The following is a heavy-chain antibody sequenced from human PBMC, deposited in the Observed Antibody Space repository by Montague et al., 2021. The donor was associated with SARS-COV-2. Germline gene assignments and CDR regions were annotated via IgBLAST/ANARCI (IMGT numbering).Heavy chain of an antibody. CDR3: ARLKRYFDSSGSPSAFDF. J-gene: IGHJ3*01. CDR2: IYYTGNT. V-gene: IGHV4-39*02. CDR1: GGSITNNIDY. Sequence: SETLSLTCTVSGGSITNNIDYWAWIRQPPGKGLEWIGSIYYTGNTYYNPSLKSRVTISVVTSKSHFTLKLSSVTAAETAAYYCARLKRYFDSSGSPSAFDFWGQGTKVTVS. D-gene: IGHD3-22*01.